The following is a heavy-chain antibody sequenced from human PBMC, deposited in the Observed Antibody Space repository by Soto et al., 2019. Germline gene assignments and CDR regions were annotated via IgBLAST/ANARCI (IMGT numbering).Heavy chain of an antibody. Sequence: QVQLVQSGAEVRKPGASVRVSCMATGYSFTRHDINWLRQAAGQGLEWMGWMNPNSGNAVYAQKFQGRVTMPRNTSITTAYIEVTSLKSEDTAVYFCARGAYNDYSHWFDPWGQGTLVTVSS. CDR1: GYSFTRHD. V-gene: IGHV1-8*01. CDR2: MNPNSGNA. J-gene: IGHJ5*02. D-gene: IGHD4-4*01. CDR3: ARGAYNDYSHWFDP.